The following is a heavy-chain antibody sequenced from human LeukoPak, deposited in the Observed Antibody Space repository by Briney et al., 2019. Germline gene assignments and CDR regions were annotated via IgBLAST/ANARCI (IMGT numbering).Heavy chain of an antibody. CDR1: GFTFSSYG. D-gene: IGHD3-3*01. CDR3: ARVIGGANTLDY. J-gene: IGHJ4*02. Sequence: PGRSLRLSCAASGFTFSSYGMHWVRQAPGKGLEWVAVISYDGSNKYYADSVKGRFTISRDNAKNSLYLQMNSLRAEDTAVYYCARVIGGANTLDYWGQGTLVTVSS. CDR2: ISYDGSNK. V-gene: IGHV3-30*03.